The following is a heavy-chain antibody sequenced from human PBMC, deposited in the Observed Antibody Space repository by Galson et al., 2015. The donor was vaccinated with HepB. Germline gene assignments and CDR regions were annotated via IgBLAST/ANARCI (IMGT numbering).Heavy chain of an antibody. Sequence: SLRLSCAASGFTFSNYAMSWVRLAPGKGLEWVSTISGTGGSTYYAGSVKGRFTISRDTSKNTLFLQMNSLRAEDTAMYFCAKGCGNTCYSDFDSWGQGTLVTVSS. V-gene: IGHV3-23*01. CDR3: AKGCGNTCYSDFDS. J-gene: IGHJ4*02. D-gene: IGHD2-15*01. CDR2: ISGTGGST. CDR1: GFTFSNYA.